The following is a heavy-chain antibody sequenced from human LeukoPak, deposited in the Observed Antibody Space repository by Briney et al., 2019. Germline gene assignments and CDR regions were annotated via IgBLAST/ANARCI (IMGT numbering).Heavy chain of an antibody. J-gene: IGHJ4*02. D-gene: IGHD6-19*01. CDR1: GFTFSSYW. CDR3: ARAGYTSGYDY. CDR2: IKEDGSDK. V-gene: IGHV3-7*01. Sequence: PGGSLRLSCAASGFTFSSYWMSWVRQAPGKGLEWLANIKEDGSDKYSVDSVKGRFTTSRDNAKNSLYLQMNNLRVEDTAVYYCARAGYTSGYDYWGQGTLVTVSS.